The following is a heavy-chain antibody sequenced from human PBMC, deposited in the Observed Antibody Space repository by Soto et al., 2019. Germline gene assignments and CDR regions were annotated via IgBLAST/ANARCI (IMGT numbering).Heavy chain of an antibody. CDR2: IYYSGST. Sequence: SETLSLTCTVSGGSISSYYWSWFRQPPGKGLEWIGYIYYSGSTNYNPSLKSRVTISVDTSKNQFSLKLSSVTAADTAVYYCARDREVSSGPHYYYYYGMDVWGQGTTVTVSS. V-gene: IGHV4-59*13. CDR3: ARDREVSSGPHYYYYYGMDV. J-gene: IGHJ6*02. D-gene: IGHD6-19*01. CDR1: GGSISSYY.